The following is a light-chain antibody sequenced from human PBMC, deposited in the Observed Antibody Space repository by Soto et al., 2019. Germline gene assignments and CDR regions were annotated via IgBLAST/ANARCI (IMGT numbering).Light chain of an antibody. Sequence: DIVMTQSPDSLAVSLGERATINCKSSQSVLYTPNNNNYLAWFQQKPGQPPKLLIYWASTRESGATDRFSGSGSGTDFTLTISSVEAEDVAVYYCHQYARDPFTFGQGNKLEIK. V-gene: IGKV4-1*01. CDR2: WAS. J-gene: IGKJ2*01. CDR1: QSVLYTPNNNNY. CDR3: HQYARDPFT.